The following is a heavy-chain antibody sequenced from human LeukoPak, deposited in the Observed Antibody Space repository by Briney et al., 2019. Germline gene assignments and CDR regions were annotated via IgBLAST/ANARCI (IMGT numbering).Heavy chain of an antibody. CDR3: TTDTRYSAGH. CDR2: INSDGRTT. V-gene: IGHV3-74*01. CDR1: GFILRPYW. D-gene: IGHD1-14*01. Sequence: GGSLRLSCAASGFILRPYWMHWVRQAPGKGLVWVSRINSDGRTTAYADSVKGRFIISRDNAKNTLFLQMNSLRAEDTAIYYCTTDTRYSAGHWGQGTLVTVSS. J-gene: IGHJ4*02.